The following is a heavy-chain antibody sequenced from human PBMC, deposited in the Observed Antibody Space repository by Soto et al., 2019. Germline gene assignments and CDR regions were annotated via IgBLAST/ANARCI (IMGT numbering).Heavy chain of an antibody. D-gene: IGHD3-16*01. Sequence: SETLSLTCFVSGDSVSSCNYYWNWIRQPPVKGLEWIGYIYYSGSTNSNPSLKSRVTMSIDTAKNQFSLKLSSVTAADTAVYYCARIPVDTYMIYWSDPWGQGTLVNVSS. V-gene: IGHV4-61*01. CDR2: IYYSGST. J-gene: IGHJ5*02. CDR3: ARIPVDTYMIYWSDP. CDR1: GDSVSSCNYY.